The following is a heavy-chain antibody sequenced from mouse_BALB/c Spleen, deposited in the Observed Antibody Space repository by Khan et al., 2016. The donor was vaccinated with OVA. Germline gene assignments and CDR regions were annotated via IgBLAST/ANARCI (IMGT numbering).Heavy chain of an antibody. J-gene: IGHJ2*01. D-gene: IGHD1-1*01. Sequence: EVQLQESGPGLVKPSQSLSLTCTVTGYSITSDYAWNWIRQFPGNKLEWMGSISYSGNTKYNPSLKSRISITRDPSKNQFFLQLNSVTIEDTATYYCARIYGGDFDYWGQGTTLTVSS. CDR2: ISYSGNT. CDR3: ARIYGGDFDY. CDR1: GYSITSDYA. V-gene: IGHV3-2*02.